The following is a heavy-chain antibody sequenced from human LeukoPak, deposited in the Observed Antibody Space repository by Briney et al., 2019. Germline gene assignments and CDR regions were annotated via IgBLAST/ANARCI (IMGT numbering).Heavy chain of an antibody. CDR2: IYYSGIT. D-gene: IGHD3-22*01. J-gene: IGHJ6*02. Sequence: TSETLSLTCTVSGGSISSGGYYWSWIRQHPGKGLEWIGYIYYSGITYYNPSLKSRVTISVDTSKNQFSLKLSSVTAADTAVYYCARRIRYYYDSSGYAPGVGYGMDVWGQGTTVTVSS. CDR3: ARRIRYYYDSSGYAPGVGYGMDV. V-gene: IGHV4-31*03. CDR1: GGSISSGGYY.